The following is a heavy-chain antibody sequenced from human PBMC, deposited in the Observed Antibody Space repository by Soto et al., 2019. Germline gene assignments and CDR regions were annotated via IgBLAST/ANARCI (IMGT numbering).Heavy chain of an antibody. V-gene: IGHV1-24*01. Sequence: SVNVACKMCARTVTKFSLHVVQQAPGKGLEWMGGVDPEGGEAIYAQKRHGRVTVTEDTVTDTAYMELSGLKYDDTAVYYCATPNPLRGAMITNLNFDCWGQGTQVTDSS. CDR1: ARTVTKFS. CDR2: VDPEGGEA. CDR3: ATPNPLRGAMITNLNFDC. J-gene: IGHJ4*02. D-gene: IGHD3-10*01.